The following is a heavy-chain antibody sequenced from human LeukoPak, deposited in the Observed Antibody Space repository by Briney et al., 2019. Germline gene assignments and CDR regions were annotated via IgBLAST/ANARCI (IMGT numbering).Heavy chain of an antibody. CDR1: GFTFSSYA. CDR2: ISYDGSNK. J-gene: IGHJ6*02. CDR3: ARDPTVGARDYYYGMDV. V-gene: IGHV3-30*04. Sequence: GRSLRLSCAASGFTFSSYAMHWVRQAPGKGLEWAAVISYDGSNKYYADSVKGRFTISRDNSKNTLYLQMNSLRAEDTAVCYCARDPTVGARDYYYGMDVWGQGTTVTVSS.